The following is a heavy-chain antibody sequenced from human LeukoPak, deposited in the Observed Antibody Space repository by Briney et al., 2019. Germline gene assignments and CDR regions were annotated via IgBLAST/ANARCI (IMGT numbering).Heavy chain of an antibody. CDR2: IYDSGST. V-gene: IGHV4-30-2*01. J-gene: IGHJ4*02. Sequence: SQTLSLTCSVSGGSISSGGYYWSWIRQPPGMGLEWIGYIYDSGSTYYNPYLKSRVTISVDTSKIHFSLKLSSVTAADAAVYSCARISMVRGVPSYFDYWGQGTLVTVSS. CDR3: ARISMVRGVPSYFDY. CDR1: GGSISSGGYY. D-gene: IGHD3-10*01.